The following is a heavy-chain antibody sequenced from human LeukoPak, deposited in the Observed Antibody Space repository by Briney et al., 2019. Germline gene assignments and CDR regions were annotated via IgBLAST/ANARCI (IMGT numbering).Heavy chain of an antibody. V-gene: IGHV5-51*01. D-gene: IGHD3-22*01. CDR2: IYTDDSDT. CDR3: ARPNITSYYDSRGYDAFDV. J-gene: IGHJ3*01. CDR1: GYKFNAYW. Sequence: PGESLQISCKGSGYKFNAYWIAWVRQMPGKGLEWMGIIYTDDSDTRYSPSFQGQVTISADKSVSIAYLQWSSLKASDTAMYYCARPNITSYYDSRGYDAFDVWGQGTMVIVSS.